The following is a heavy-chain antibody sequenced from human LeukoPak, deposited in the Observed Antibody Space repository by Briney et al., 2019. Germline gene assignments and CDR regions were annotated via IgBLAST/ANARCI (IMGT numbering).Heavy chain of an antibody. D-gene: IGHD6-13*01. J-gene: IGHJ4*02. CDR2: ISWDGGST. Sequence: PGGALRPSCAASGFTFDDYTMHWVRQAPGKGLEWVSLISWDGGSTYYADSVKGRFTISRDNSKNSLYLQMNSLRTEDTALYYCAKDAGTFYFDYWGQGTLVTVSS. CDR1: GFTFDDYT. CDR3: AKDAGTFYFDY. V-gene: IGHV3-43*01.